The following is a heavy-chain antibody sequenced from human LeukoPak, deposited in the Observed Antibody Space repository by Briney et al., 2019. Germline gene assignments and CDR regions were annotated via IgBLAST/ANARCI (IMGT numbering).Heavy chain of an antibody. CDR1: GFTVSSQY. J-gene: IGHJ6*02. CDR2: IYTGGTT. D-gene: IGHD2-2*01. Sequence: GGSLRLSFAASGFTVSSQYMSWVRQAPGKGLEWVSVIYTGGTTHYADSVKGRFTISRDNAKNTLYLQMNSLRAEDTAVYYCARRKVVSAYYYGMDVWGQGTTVTVSS. CDR3: ARRKVVSAYYYGMDV. V-gene: IGHV3-66*01.